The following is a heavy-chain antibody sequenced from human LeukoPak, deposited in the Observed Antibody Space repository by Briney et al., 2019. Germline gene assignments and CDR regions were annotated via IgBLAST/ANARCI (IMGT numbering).Heavy chain of an antibody. D-gene: IGHD5-12*01. J-gene: IGHJ3*02. Sequence: GESLKISCSGSGYSFTIYWIAWVRQMPGKGLEWMGIIYPGDSDTRYSPSFQGQVTISADKSISTAYLQWSSLKASDTAMYYCARTDIVATINAFDIWGQGTMVTVSS. CDR1: GYSFTIYW. V-gene: IGHV5-51*01. CDR2: IYPGDSDT. CDR3: ARTDIVATINAFDI.